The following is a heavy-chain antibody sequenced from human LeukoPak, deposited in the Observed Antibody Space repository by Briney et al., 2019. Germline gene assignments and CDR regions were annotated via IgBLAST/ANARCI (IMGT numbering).Heavy chain of an antibody. CDR3: AKETSSGNFVTIDC. Sequence: GGSLRLSCAASGFSFRRYVMSWVRQTPEKGLEWVSAITGDGGGTNHADSVKGRFTIFRDNSKNTLYLQMNSLRAEDTAIYYCAKETSSGNFVTIDCWGQGALVTVSS. CDR1: GFSFRRYV. CDR2: ITGDGGGT. D-gene: IGHD1-26*01. J-gene: IGHJ4*02. V-gene: IGHV3-23*01.